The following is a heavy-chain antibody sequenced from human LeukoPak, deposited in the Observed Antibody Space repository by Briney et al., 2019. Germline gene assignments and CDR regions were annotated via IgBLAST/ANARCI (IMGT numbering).Heavy chain of an antibody. CDR1: GGSISSFY. CDR3: ASGSIVGVLWG. J-gene: IGHJ4*02. CDR2: IYYSGST. Sequence: SETLSLTCTVSGGSISSFYWSWIRQPPGKGLEWIGYIYYSGSTNYNPSLKSRVTMSVDTSNNQFSLKLSSVTAADTAVYYCASGSIVGVLWGWGQGTLVTVSS. D-gene: IGHD1-26*01. V-gene: IGHV4-59*01.